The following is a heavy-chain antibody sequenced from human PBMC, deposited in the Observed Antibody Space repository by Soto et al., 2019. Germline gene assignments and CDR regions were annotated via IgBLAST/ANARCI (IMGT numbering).Heavy chain of an antibody. D-gene: IGHD2-15*01. V-gene: IGHV1-18*01. CDR2: ISAYNGNT. J-gene: IGHJ5*02. CDR1: GYTFTSYG. CDR3: AREGGYCSGGSCSPGWFDP. Sequence: SSVKVSCKASGYTFTSYGISWVRQAPGQGLEWMGWISAYNGNTNYAQKLQGRVTMTTDTSTSTAYMELRSLRSDDTAVYYCAREGGYCSGGSCSPGWFDPWGQGTLVTVSS.